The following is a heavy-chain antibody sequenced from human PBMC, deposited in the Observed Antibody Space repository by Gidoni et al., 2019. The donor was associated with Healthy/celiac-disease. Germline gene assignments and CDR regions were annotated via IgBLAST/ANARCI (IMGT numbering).Heavy chain of an antibody. CDR2: ISYDGSNK. Sequence: QVQLVESGGGVVQPGRSLRLSCAASGVTFRSYAMHWVRQAPGKGLEWVAVISYDGSNKYYADSVKGRFTISRDNSKNTLYLQMNSLRAEDTAVYYCARPSIAVADPYFDYWGQGTLVTVSS. V-gene: IGHV3-30-3*01. CDR1: GVTFRSYA. J-gene: IGHJ4*02. CDR3: ARPSIAVADPYFDY. D-gene: IGHD6-19*01.